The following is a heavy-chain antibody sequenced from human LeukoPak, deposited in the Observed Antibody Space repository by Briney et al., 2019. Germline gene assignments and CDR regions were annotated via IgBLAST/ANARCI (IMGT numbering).Heavy chain of an antibody. D-gene: IGHD4-17*01. Sequence: SETLSLTCTVSGGSISSSSYYWGWIRQPPGKGLEWIGSIYYSGSTYYNPSLKSRVTISVDTSKNQFSLKLSSVTAADTAVYYCARAYDDYGDYDYYYYMDVWGKGTTVTISS. CDR1: GGSISSSSYY. CDR3: ARAYDDYGDYDYYYYMDV. V-gene: IGHV4-39*07. J-gene: IGHJ6*03. CDR2: IYYSGST.